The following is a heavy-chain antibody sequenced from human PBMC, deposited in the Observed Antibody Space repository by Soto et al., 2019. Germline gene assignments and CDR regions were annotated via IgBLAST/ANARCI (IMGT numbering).Heavy chain of an antibody. Sequence: PGGSLRLSCAASRFTFSIYNMNWVRHAPGKGLEWVSSISSSSSYIYYADSVKGRFTISRDNAKNSLYLQMNSLRAEDTAVYYCARDGVWGRARQWLALDYWGQGTLVTVSS. CDR3: ARDGVWGRARQWLALDY. CDR2: ISSSSSYI. V-gene: IGHV3-21*01. D-gene: IGHD6-19*01. CDR1: RFTFSIYN. J-gene: IGHJ4*02.